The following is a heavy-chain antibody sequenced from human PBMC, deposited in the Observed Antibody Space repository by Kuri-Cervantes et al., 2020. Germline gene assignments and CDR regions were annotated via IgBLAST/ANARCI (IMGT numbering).Heavy chain of an antibody. Sequence: ASVKVSCKASGYTFTSYAMNWVRQAPGQGLEWMGWINPNSGGTNYAQKFQGWVTMTRDTSISTAYMELSRLRSDDTAVYYCAREAKGSNWFDPWGQGTLVTVSS. D-gene: IGHD3-10*01. CDR1: GYTFTSYA. V-gene: IGHV1-2*04. CDR2: INPNSGGT. J-gene: IGHJ5*02. CDR3: AREAKGSNWFDP.